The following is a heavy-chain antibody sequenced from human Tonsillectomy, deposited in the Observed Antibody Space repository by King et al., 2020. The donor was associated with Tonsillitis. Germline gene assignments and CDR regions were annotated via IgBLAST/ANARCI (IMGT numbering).Heavy chain of an antibody. Sequence: QLQESGPGLVKPSETLSLTCTVSGGSISSYYWSWIRQPPGKGLEWIGYIYYSGSTNYNPSLKSRVTISVDTSKNQFSLKLSSVTAADTAVYYCARAPDCGGDCYSASLDYWGQGPWSPSPQ. J-gene: IGHJ4*02. CDR3: ARAPDCGGDCYSASLDY. D-gene: IGHD2-21*02. CDR1: GGSISSYY. CDR2: IYYSGST. V-gene: IGHV4-59*01.